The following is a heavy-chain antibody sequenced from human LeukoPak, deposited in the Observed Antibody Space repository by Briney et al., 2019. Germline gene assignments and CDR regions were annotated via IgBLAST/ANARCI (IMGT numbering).Heavy chain of an antibody. Sequence: GGSLRLSCAASGFTFSHYGMHWVRQVPGKGLEWVAFIHYDGSDTYYADSVKGRFTISRDNSKNTLYLQMNSLRADDTALYYCARTSPPAATGARRAFDIWGRGTMVTVSS. J-gene: IGHJ3*02. CDR2: IHYDGSDT. CDR1: GFTFSHYG. CDR3: ARTSPPAATGARRAFDI. V-gene: IGHV3-30*02. D-gene: IGHD6-13*01.